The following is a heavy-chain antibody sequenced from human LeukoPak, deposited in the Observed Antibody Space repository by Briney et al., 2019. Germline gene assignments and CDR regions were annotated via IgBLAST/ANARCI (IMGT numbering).Heavy chain of an antibody. D-gene: IGHD2-8*01. CDR1: GFTFSSYA. CDR3: AKDTSIGRYCTNGVCSPFEY. CDR2: ISDTGATT. Sequence: GGSLRLSCAGSGFTFSSYAMSWVRQAPGKGLEWVSAISDTGATTYDADSVKGRFTISRDNSRSTLYLQMNSLRAEDTALYYCAKDTSIGRYCTNGVCSPFEYWGQGTLVPVSS. V-gene: IGHV3-23*01. J-gene: IGHJ4*02.